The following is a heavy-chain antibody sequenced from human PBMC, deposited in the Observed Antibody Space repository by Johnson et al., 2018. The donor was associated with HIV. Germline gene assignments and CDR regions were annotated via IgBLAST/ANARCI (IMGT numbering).Heavy chain of an antibody. Sequence: VQLVESGGGVVRPGGSLRLSCAASGFTFSNYDMYWVRQPTGKGLEWVSGLGTAGDTYYAGSLKGRFTISREDAKNSLYLQMNSLRAGDTAVYYCARGGSRTTIFGVDINMGAFDIWGQGTMVTVSS. V-gene: IGHV3-13*01. CDR2: LGTAGDT. J-gene: IGHJ3*02. CDR3: ARGGSRTTIFGVDINMGAFDI. D-gene: IGHD3-3*01. CDR1: GFTFSNYD.